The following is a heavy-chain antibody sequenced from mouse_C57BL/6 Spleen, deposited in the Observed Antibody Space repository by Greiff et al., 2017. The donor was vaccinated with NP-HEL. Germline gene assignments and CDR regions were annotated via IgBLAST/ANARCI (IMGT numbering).Heavy chain of an antibody. CDR1: GYSITSGYD. Sequence: EVKLQESGPGMVKPSQSLSLTCTVTGYSITSGYDWHWIRHFPGNKLEWMGYISYSGSTNYNPSLKSRISITHDTSKNHFFLKLNSVTTEDTATYYCASSPFTTVNCYAMDYWGQGTSVTVSS. CDR3: ASSPFTTVNCYAMDY. V-gene: IGHV3-1*01. CDR2: ISYSGST. J-gene: IGHJ4*01. D-gene: IGHD1-1*01.